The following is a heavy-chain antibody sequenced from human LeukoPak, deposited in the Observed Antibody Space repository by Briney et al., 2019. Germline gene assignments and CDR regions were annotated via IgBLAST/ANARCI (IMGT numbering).Heavy chain of an antibody. J-gene: IGHJ3*02. D-gene: IGHD5-24*01. CDR3: VRDSGYSHRAFDI. CDR2: IYYGGST. V-gene: IGHV4-31*03. Sequence: SQTLSLTCTVSGGSISSGGYYWNWIRQHPGKGLEWIGYIYYGGSTYYNPSLKSRVTTSVDTSKNQFSLKLSSVTAADTAVYCCVRDSGYSHRAFDIWGQGTMVTVSS. CDR1: GGSISSGGYY.